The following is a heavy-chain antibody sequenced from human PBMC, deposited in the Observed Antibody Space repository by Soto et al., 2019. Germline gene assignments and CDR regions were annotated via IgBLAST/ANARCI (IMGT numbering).Heavy chain of an antibody. Sequence: PSETLSLTCTVSGGSISSYYRSWIRPPAGKGLEWIGRIYTSVSTNYSPSLKSRVTVSVDTSKNQFSLKLSSVTAADTAVYYCARELSCYDIVAGCSTLGYSENWGQGNMVTVSS. J-gene: IGHJ4*02. CDR1: GGSISSYY. CDR2: IYTSVST. CDR3: ARELSCYDIVAGCSTLGYSEN. V-gene: IGHV4-4*07. D-gene: IGHD3-9*01.